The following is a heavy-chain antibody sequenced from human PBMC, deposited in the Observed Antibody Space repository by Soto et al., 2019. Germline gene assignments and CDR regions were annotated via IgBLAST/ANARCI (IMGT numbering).Heavy chain of an antibody. V-gene: IGHV4-59*01. CDR2: IYYSGST. J-gene: IGHJ4*02. CDR3: ARGGPYNWNYYVY. CDR1: GGSISSYY. Sequence: QVQLQESGPGLVKPSETLSLTYSVSGGSISSYYWSWIRQPPGKGLELIGYIYYSGSTNYNPSLKSRVTVSVDTSKNQVSLKLSSVTAADTAVYFCARGGPYNWNYYVYWGQGTLVTVSS. D-gene: IGHD1-20*01.